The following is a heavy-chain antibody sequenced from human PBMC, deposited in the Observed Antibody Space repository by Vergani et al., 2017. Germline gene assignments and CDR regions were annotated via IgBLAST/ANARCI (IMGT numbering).Heavy chain of an antibody. V-gene: IGHV1-69*02. Sequence: QVQLVQSGAEVKKPGSSVKVSCKASGGTFSSYTISWVRQAPGQGLEWMGRIIPILGIANYAQKFQGRVTSTADKSTSTGYMEVSSLRAEDTAVYYCAEYSGYDNGVLRYWGQGTLVTVSS. CDR1: GGTFSSYT. D-gene: IGHD5-12*01. CDR3: AEYSGYDNGVLRY. J-gene: IGHJ4*02. CDR2: IIPILGIA.